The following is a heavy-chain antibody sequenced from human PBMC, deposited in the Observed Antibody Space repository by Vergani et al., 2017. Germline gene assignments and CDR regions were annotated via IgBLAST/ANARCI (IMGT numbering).Heavy chain of an antibody. J-gene: IGHJ5*02. CDR1: GFTFSAYW. D-gene: IGHD1-26*01. CDR3: ARAYGSWPPQSRRLLYDIGWFDP. V-gene: IGHV3-7*04. Sequence: EVLLVESGGGLVQPGGSLRLSCAASGFTFSAYWMNWVRQAPGKGLEWVANIKQDGSEKYYVDSVKGRFTISRDNANNLVYLQMSSVRADDTAVYYCARAYGSWPPQSRRLLYDIGWFDPWGQGTLVTVSS. CDR2: IKQDGSEK.